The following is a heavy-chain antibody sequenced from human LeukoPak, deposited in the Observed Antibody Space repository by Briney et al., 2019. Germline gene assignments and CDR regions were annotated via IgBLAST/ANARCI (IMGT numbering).Heavy chain of an antibody. D-gene: IGHD5-18*01. CDR2: IKQDGSEK. V-gene: IGHV3-7*01. CDR3: ARDRWGTRIQLWSEEYYFDY. J-gene: IGHJ4*02. CDR1: GFTFSSYW. Sequence: GGSLRLSCAASGFTFSSYWMSWVRQAPGKGLEWVAHIKQDGSEKYYVDSVKGRFTISRDNAKNSLYLQMNSLRAEDTAVYYCARDRWGTRIQLWSEEYYFDYWGQGTLVTVS.